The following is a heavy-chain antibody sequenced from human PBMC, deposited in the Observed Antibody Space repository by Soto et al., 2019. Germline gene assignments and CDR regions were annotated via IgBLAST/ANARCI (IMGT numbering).Heavy chain of an antibody. CDR3: AREGNLGRWLQPLDF. CDR1: GDSISRSYW. V-gene: IGHV4-61*03. Sequence: PSETLSLTCAVSGDSISRSYWWSWVRQPPGKGLEWIGNIHYNGNTKYSPSLKSRVTMSVDTSKNHFSLRLISVTAADTAIYFCAREGNLGRWLQPLDFWGQGTLVTVSS. J-gene: IGHJ4*02. D-gene: IGHD5-12*01. CDR2: IHYNGNT.